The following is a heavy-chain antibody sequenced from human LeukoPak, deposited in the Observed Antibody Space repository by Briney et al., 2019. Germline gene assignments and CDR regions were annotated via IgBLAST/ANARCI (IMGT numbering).Heavy chain of an antibody. CDR2: IYYTGKN. CDR3: VRRDTGWNYFDY. D-gene: IGHD6-19*01. Sequence: PSETLSPTCAVSGGSINSHYWGWIRQPPGKGLQWIGDIYYTGKNNHNPSLKSRVTISLDTSKDHLSLNLTSVVAADTAIYYCVRRDTGWNYFDYWGQGILVTVSS. V-gene: IGHV4-59*08. J-gene: IGHJ4*02. CDR1: GGSINSHY.